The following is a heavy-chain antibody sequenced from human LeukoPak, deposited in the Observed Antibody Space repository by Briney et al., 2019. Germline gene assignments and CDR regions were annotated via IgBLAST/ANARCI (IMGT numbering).Heavy chain of an antibody. Sequence: ASVKVSCKASGYTFTDYYMHWVRQAPGQGLEWMGWINPNSGGTNYAQKFQGRVTMTRDTSISTAYMELSRPRSDDTAVYYCARDLQWPDAFDIWGQGTMVTVSS. CDR3: ARDLQWPDAFDI. CDR1: GYTFTDYY. V-gene: IGHV1-2*02. J-gene: IGHJ3*02. D-gene: IGHD6-19*01. CDR2: INPNSGGT.